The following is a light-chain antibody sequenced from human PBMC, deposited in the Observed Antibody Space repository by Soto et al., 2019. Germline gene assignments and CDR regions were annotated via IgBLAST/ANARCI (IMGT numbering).Light chain of an antibody. V-gene: IGKV3-20*01. CDR1: QSVTSSY. CDR2: GAS. CDR3: QQYASSPLT. J-gene: IGKJ5*01. Sequence: IVLTQSPGTLSLSPGDGATLSCRASQSVTSSYLAWYQQNAGQAPRLLIYGASKRATGIPDRFFGSGSGTDFTLTISRLEPEDFAVYYCQQYASSPLTFGQGTQLEIK.